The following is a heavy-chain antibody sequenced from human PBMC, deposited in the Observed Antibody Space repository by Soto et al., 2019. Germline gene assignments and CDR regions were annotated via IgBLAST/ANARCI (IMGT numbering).Heavy chain of an antibody. CDR2: IWYDGSNK. V-gene: IGHV3-33*01. CDR1: GFTFSSYG. D-gene: IGHD3-3*01. Sequence: QVQLVESGGGVVQPGRSLRLSCAASGFTFSSYGMHWVRQAPGKGLEWVAVIWYDGSNKYYADSVKGRFTISRDNSKSTLYLEMKRLRAEDRAVYYCGREGAGEEWLVGGYYYYGRDVWGQGATVTVCS. CDR3: GREGAGEEWLVGGYYYYGRDV. J-gene: IGHJ6*02.